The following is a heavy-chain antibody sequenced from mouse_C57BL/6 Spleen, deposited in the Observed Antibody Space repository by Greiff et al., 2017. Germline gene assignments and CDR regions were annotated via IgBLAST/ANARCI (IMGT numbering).Heavy chain of an antibody. CDR2: IDPSDSET. Sequence: QVQLQQPGAELVRPGSSVKLSCKASGYTFTSYWMHWVKQRPIQGLEWIGNIDPSDSETHYNQKFKDKATLTVDKSSSTAYMQLSSLTSEDSAVYYCAREGYRNPNAMDYWGQVTSVTVSS. J-gene: IGHJ4*01. CDR3: AREGYRNPNAMDY. V-gene: IGHV1-52*01. CDR1: GYTFTSYW. D-gene: IGHD2-1*01.